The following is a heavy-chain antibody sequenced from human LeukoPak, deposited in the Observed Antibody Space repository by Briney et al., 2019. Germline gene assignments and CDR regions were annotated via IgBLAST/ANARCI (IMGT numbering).Heavy chain of an antibody. CDR3: ARSPLAGATRVDF. Sequence: GASVKVSCKASGYTFTSYGISWLRQAPGQGLEWMGWISGYNGNTNYAQRLQGRVTMTTDTSTNTAYMELRSLRSDDTAVYYCARSPLAGATRVDFWGQGTLVTVSS. D-gene: IGHD1-26*01. CDR2: ISGYNGNT. V-gene: IGHV1-18*01. CDR1: GYTFTSYG. J-gene: IGHJ4*02.